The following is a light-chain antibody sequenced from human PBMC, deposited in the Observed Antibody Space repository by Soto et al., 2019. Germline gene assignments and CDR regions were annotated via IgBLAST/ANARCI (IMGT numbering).Light chain of an antibody. Sequence: DIQMTQSPSTLSAAVGDRVTITCRARQSISSWLAWYQQKPGKAPKLLIYKASSLESGVPSRFSGSGSGKEFTLTNISLQPGDFATYCCQQYNSYSTFGQGTKVQIK. J-gene: IGKJ1*01. CDR2: KAS. V-gene: IGKV1-5*03. CDR3: QQYNSYST. CDR1: QSISSW.